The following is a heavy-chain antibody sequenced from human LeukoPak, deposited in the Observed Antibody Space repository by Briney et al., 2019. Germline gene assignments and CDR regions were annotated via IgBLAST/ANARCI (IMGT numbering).Heavy chain of an antibody. Sequence: GGSLRLSCAASGFTFDDCGMSWVRQAPGKGLEWVSGINWNGGSTGYADSVKGRFTISRDNAKNSLYLQMNSLRAEDTALHHCARVRCSGGSCYSGHFDPWGQGTLVTVSS. D-gene: IGHD2-15*01. CDR1: GFTFDDCG. CDR2: INWNGGST. V-gene: IGHV3-20*01. CDR3: ARVRCSGGSCYSGHFDP. J-gene: IGHJ5*02.